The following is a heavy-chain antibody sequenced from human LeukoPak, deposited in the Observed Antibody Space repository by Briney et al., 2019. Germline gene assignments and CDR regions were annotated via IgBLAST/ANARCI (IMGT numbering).Heavy chain of an antibody. CDR3: ARDRGVWFGEPYFDY. CDR1: GGSISSYY. D-gene: IGHD3-10*01. CDR2: IYYSGST. V-gene: IGHV4-59*01. J-gene: IGHJ4*02. Sequence: SETLSLTCTVSGGSISSYYWSWIRQPPGKGLEWIGYIYYSGSTNYNPSLKSRVTISVDTSKNQFSLKLSSVTAADTAVYYCARDRGVWFGEPYFDYWGQGTLVTVSS.